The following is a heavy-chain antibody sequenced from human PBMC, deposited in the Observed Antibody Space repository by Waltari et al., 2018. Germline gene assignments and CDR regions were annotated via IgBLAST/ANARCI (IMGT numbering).Heavy chain of an antibody. V-gene: IGHV4-4*02. CDR3: AGGGSRYSGSYPFGY. CDR1: GGSINSSNW. Sequence: QVQLQESGPGLVKPSGTLSLTCAVSGGSINSSNWWSWVRQPPGKGLEWIGEIYHSGSTNYNPSLKSRVTISVDKSKNQFSLKLSSVTAADTAVYYCAGGGSRYSGSYPFGYWGQGTLDTVSS. J-gene: IGHJ4*02. D-gene: IGHD1-26*01. CDR2: IYHSGST.